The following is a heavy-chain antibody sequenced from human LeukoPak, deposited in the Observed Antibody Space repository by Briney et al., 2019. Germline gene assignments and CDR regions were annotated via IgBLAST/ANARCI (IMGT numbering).Heavy chain of an antibody. D-gene: IGHD3-22*01. V-gene: IGHV1-69*01. J-gene: IGHJ5*02. CDR3: ARDRNFRITMIVVVPGWFDP. Sequence: GSLVKVSCKASGGTFSSYAISWVRQAPGQGLEWMGGIIPIFGTANYAQKFQGRVTITADESTSTAYMELSSLRSEDTAVYYCARDRNFRITMIVVVPGWFDPWGQGTLVTVSS. CDR2: IIPIFGTA. CDR1: GGTFSSYA.